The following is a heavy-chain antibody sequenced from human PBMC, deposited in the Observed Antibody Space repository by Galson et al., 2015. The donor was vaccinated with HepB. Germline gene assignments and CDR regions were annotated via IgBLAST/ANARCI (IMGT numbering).Heavy chain of an antibody. J-gene: IGHJ3*02. CDR1: GFTFSSDG. D-gene: IGHD6-19*01. CDR3: AKEGGVAVDAYDI. CDR2: VSYDGSFR. Sequence: SLRLSCAASGFTFSSDGMHWVRQALGKGLEWVAVVSYDGSFRDYADSVKGRFTISRDNSKNILYLQMNSLRPEDTAVYYCAKEGGVAVDAYDIWGRGTMVTVSS. V-gene: IGHV3-30*18.